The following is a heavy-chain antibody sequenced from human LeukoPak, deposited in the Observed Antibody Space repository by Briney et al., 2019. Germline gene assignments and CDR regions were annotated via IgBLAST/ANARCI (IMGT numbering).Heavy chain of an antibody. Sequence: PGKSLRLSCVASGFTFSSYAMHWVRQAPGKGPEWLANINQAGSVQNYVDSVRGRFTISRDNAKNSLFLQMNSLRAEDTAVYYCARAVRGGADTYWGQGTLVAVSS. CDR2: INQAGSVQ. CDR3: ARAVRGGADTY. D-gene: IGHD3-10*02. CDR1: GFTFSSYA. J-gene: IGHJ4*02. V-gene: IGHV3-7*04.